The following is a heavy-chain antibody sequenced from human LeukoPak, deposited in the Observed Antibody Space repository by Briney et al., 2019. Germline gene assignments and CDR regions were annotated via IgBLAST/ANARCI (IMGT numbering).Heavy chain of an antibody. CDR3: ARDQGGDAFDI. Sequence: ASVKVSCKASGYTLTSYGISWVRQAPGQGLEWMGWISAYNGNTNYAQKLQGRVTMPTDTYTSTAYMELRSLRSDDAAVYYCARDQGGDAFDIWGQGTMVTVSS. CDR1: GYTLTSYG. D-gene: IGHD3-16*01. CDR2: ISAYNGNT. V-gene: IGHV1-18*01. J-gene: IGHJ3*02.